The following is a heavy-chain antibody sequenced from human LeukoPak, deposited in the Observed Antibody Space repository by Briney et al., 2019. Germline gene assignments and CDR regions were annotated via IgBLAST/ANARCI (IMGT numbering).Heavy chain of an antibody. Sequence: ETLSLTCTVSGGSISSSSYYWGWIRQPPGKGLEWIGSIYYSGSTFYNPSLKSRVTISVDTSKNQFSMNLSSVTAADTAVYYCARERRSRGYCSGGSCYGTVWFDPWGQGTLVTVSS. V-gene: IGHV4-39*02. J-gene: IGHJ5*02. CDR3: ARERRSRGYCSGGSCYGTVWFDP. CDR1: GGSISSSSYY. CDR2: IYYSGST. D-gene: IGHD2-15*01.